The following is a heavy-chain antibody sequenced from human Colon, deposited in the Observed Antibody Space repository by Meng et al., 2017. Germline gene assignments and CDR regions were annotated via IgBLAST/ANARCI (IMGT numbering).Heavy chain of an antibody. CDR1: GFTFSSDA. J-gene: IGHJ4*02. Sequence: GESLKISCAASGFTFSSDAMHWVRQAPGKGLEWVAVISYDGNNKYYADSVKGRATISRDNSKNTLYLQMDNLRTEDTAVYYCARVYSRAYFYDSSDVYWGQGTLVTVSS. V-gene: IGHV3-30*04. CDR3: ARVYSRAYFYDSSDVY. D-gene: IGHD3-22*01. CDR2: ISYDGNNK.